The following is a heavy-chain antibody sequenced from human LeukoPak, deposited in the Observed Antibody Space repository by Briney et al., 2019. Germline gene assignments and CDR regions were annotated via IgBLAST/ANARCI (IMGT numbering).Heavy chain of an antibody. Sequence: ASVKVSCKASGYTFITYGINWVRQAPGQGLEWMGYISPHNGNTYYAQKIQGRVTVTTDASTRTVFLEVTGLRSDDTAVYYCARVDSGTYGARSDFWGQGTLVTVSS. V-gene: IGHV1-18*01. CDR2: ISPHNGNT. CDR3: ARVDSGTYGARSDF. J-gene: IGHJ4*02. CDR1: GYTFITYG. D-gene: IGHD4-17*01.